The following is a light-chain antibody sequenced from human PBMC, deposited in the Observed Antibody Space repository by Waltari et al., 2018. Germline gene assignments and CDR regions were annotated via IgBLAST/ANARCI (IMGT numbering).Light chain of an antibody. CDR1: QSVLYSSNSQNY. CDR2: WAS. Sequence: DIVMTQSPDSLAVSLGERVTINCKSSQSVLYSSNSQNYLAWYQQKPGQPPKLLIYWASARESGVPDRFSGSESGTDFTLTISSLQAEDVAVYYCQQYYNSPSTFGHGTKLEIK. V-gene: IGKV4-1*01. J-gene: IGKJ2*01. CDR3: QQYYNSPST.